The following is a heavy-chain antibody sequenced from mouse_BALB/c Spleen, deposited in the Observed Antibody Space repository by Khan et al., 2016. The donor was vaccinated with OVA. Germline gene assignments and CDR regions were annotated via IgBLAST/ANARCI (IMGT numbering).Heavy chain of an antibody. V-gene: IGHV5-4*02. CDR1: GFSFSDYY. CDR2: ISDGGGST. D-gene: IGHD1-1*02. J-gene: IGHJ3*01. CDR3: ARAGYGGFGY. Sequence: EVQLLESGGGLVKPGGSLKLSCAASGFSFSDYYMYWIRQNPEKRLEWVATISDGGGSTYYPDSAKGRFTISRDNAKSNLYLQMSSLKSEDTAIYYCARAGYGGFGYWGQGTLVTVSA.